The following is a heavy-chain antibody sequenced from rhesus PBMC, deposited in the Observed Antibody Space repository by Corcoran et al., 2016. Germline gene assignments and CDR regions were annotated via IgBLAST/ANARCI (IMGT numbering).Heavy chain of an antibody. CDR3: ARLYSGSWNLFDY. J-gene: IGHJ4*01. CDR1: GYSISSGYD. Sequence: QVQLQESGPGVVKPSETLSLTCAVSGYSISSGYDWSWIRQPPGKGLEWIGYIYGSSGSTNHNPPLKTRVTISKDPSKNQFSLKLSSVTAADTAVYYCARLYSGSWNLFDYWGQGVLVTVSS. V-gene: IGHV4-76*01. CDR2: IYGSSGST. D-gene: IGHD6-25*01.